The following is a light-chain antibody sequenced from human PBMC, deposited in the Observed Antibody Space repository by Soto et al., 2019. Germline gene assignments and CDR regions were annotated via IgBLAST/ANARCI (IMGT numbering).Light chain of an antibody. CDR3: QQRSDGPFT. Sequence: EIVLTQSPATLSLSPGERATLSCRASQSVSSYLVCYQQKPRQAPRLLIKNASNRATGIPARFSGSGSGTDFTLTISRLEPEDFAIYYCQQRSDGPFTFGQGTRLEIK. V-gene: IGKV3-11*01. J-gene: IGKJ5*01. CDR2: NAS. CDR1: QSVSSY.